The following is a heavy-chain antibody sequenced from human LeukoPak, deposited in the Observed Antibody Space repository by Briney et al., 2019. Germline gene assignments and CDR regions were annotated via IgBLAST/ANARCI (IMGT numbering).Heavy chain of an antibody. J-gene: IGHJ6*03. Sequence: SETLSLTCTVSGGSISSYYWSWIRQPPGKGLEWIGYIYTSGSTNYNPSLKSRVTISAETYKNQFSLTLRSVTAADTAVYYCARRTRVVVPAYYYYYYYMDVWGKGTTVTVSS. V-gene: IGHV4-4*09. CDR3: ARRTRVVVPAYYYYYYYMDV. CDR1: GGSISSYY. CDR2: IYTSGST. D-gene: IGHD2-2*01.